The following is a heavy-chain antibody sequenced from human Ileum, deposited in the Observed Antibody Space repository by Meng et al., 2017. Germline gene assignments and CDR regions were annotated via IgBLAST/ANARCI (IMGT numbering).Heavy chain of an antibody. D-gene: IGHD1-7*01. CDR2: IYHSGST. Sequence: QVQPPESGPGLVKPSGTLSLPCAVSGGSISSSNWWSWVRQPPGKGLEWIGEIYHSGSTNYNPSLKSRVTISVDKSKNQFSLKLSSVTAADTAVYYCASLRYNWNYSADYWGQGTLVTVSS. CDR3: ASLRYNWNYSADY. CDR1: GGSISSSNW. V-gene: IGHV4-4*02. J-gene: IGHJ4*02.